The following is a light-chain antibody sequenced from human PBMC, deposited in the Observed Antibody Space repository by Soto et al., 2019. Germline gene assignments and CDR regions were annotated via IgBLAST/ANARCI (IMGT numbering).Light chain of an antibody. CDR1: SSDVGTHGY. J-gene: IGLJ3*02. V-gene: IGLV2-8*01. Sequence: QSALTQPPSASGSPGQSVTISCTGTSSDVGTHGYVSWYQQHAGKTPKLQIYDVTKRPSGVPDRFSGSKSANTASLTVSGLQAEDEADYYCMCYAGGNNWVFGGGTKLTVL. CDR2: DVT. CDR3: MCYAGGNNWV.